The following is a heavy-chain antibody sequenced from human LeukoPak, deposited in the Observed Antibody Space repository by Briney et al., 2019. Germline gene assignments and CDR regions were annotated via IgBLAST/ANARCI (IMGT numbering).Heavy chain of an antibody. CDR3: ASHFNNWNFPYYLDY. Sequence: PSETLSLTCTVSGGSISSSSYYWGWIRQPPGKGLEWIGSIYYSGSTYYNPSLKSRVTISVDTSKNQFSPKLSSVTAADTAVYYCASHFNNWNFPYYLDYWGQGTLVTVSS. V-gene: IGHV4-39*01. CDR1: GGSISSSSYY. J-gene: IGHJ4*02. D-gene: IGHD1-7*01. CDR2: IYYSGST.